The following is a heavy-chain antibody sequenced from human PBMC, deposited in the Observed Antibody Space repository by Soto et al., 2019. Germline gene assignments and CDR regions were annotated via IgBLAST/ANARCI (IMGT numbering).Heavy chain of an antibody. Sequence: SETLSLTCSVSGDAIRSSYYYWGWIRQPPGKGLEWIGSIYSSGSTLDNASLKSRVTLSVDTSKNQFSLKLSSVTAADTAVYYFATYTNVLRYFDWLPKDGMDVWGQGTTVTVSS. CDR1: GDAIRSSYYY. J-gene: IGHJ6*02. CDR2: IYSSGST. CDR3: ATYTNVLRYFDWLPKDGMDV. V-gene: IGHV4-39*01. D-gene: IGHD3-9*01.